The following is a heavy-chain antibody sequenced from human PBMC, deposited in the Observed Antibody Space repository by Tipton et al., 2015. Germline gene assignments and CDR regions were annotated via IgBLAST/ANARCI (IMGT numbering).Heavy chain of an antibody. J-gene: IGHJ4*02. CDR3: VRDWATTCRGGICQLFDF. D-gene: IGHD2-15*01. CDR2: ISYNGRS. Sequence: TLSLTCTVSGVSVSSGNYYWGWIRQYPGKGLEWIGYISYNGRSQYSPSLKSRVTIAADTSTNQLSLSLTAVTAGDTAVYYCVRDWATTCRGGICQLFDFWGQGTLVLVSS. CDR1: GVSVSSGNYY. V-gene: IGHV4-31*03.